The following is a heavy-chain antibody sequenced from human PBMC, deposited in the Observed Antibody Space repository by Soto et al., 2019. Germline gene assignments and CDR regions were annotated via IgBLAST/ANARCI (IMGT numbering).Heavy chain of an antibody. V-gene: IGHV2-5*02. J-gene: IGHJ6*02. CDR2: IYWDDDK. Sequence: SGPTLVNPTQTLTLTCTFSGFSLSTSGVGVGWIRQPPGKALEWLALIYWDDDKRYSPSLRSRLTISKDTSKNQVVLTMTNMDPVDTATYYCIQSRCGGDCLQSYASHYYYGMDVWAQGTTVTVSS. CDR1: GFSLSTSGVG. CDR3: IQSRCGGDCLQSYASHYYYGMDV. D-gene: IGHD2-21*02.